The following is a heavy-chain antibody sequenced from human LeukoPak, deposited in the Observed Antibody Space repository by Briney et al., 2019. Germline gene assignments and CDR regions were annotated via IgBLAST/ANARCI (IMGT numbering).Heavy chain of an antibody. CDR1: GFTFGSYW. Sequence: GGSLRLSCAASGFTFGSYWMHWVRQAPGKGLVWVSRINSDGSSTSYADSVKGRFTISRDNAKNTLYLQMNSLRAEDTAVYYCARSGGYSSSWHHYWYFDLWGRGTLVTVSS. CDR3: ARSGGYSSSWHHYWYFDL. V-gene: IGHV3-74*01. D-gene: IGHD6-13*01. CDR2: INSDGSST. J-gene: IGHJ2*01.